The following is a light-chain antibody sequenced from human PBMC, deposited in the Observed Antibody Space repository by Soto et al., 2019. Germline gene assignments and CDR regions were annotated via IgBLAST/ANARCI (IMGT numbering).Light chain of an antibody. CDR3: QQSYITPWT. Sequence: DIRMTQSPSSLSASVGDRVTITCRASASISNYLNWYQQTPGKAPNLLIYAASSLQSGVPSRFSGSGSSTAFTLTISNLQPEDFATYYCQQSYITPWTFGQGTKVEIK. CDR1: ASISNY. CDR2: AAS. J-gene: IGKJ1*01. V-gene: IGKV1-39*01.